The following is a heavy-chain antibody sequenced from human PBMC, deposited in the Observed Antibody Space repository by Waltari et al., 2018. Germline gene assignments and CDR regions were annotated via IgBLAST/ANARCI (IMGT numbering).Heavy chain of an antibody. Sequence: QVQLQESGPGLVKPSETLSLTCTVSGGSISSYYWSWIRQPAGKGLEWIGRIYTSGSTNDNPSLKRRGTLSVDTPKNQFSLKRGSVTAADTVVDYCATHGYSSGWEHYWGQGTLVTVSS. CDR1: GGSISSYY. CDR2: IYTSGST. J-gene: IGHJ4*02. D-gene: IGHD6-19*01. CDR3: ATHGYSSGWEHY. V-gene: IGHV4-4*07.